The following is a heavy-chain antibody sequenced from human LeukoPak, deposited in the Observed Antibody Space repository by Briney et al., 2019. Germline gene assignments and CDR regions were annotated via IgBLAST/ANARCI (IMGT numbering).Heavy chain of an antibody. Sequence: PGGSLRLSCAASGFTFDDYAMHWVRKAPGKGLEWVSGITWNSGSIGYADSVKGRFTISRDNAKNSLCLQMNSLRAEDTALYYCVKGYDSSGYRYFQHWGQGTLVTVSS. D-gene: IGHD3-22*01. V-gene: IGHV3-9*01. J-gene: IGHJ1*01. CDR3: VKGYDSSGYRYFQH. CDR2: ITWNSGSI. CDR1: GFTFDDYA.